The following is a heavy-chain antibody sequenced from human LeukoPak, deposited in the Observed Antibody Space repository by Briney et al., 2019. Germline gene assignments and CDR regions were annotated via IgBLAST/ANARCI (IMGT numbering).Heavy chain of an antibody. CDR1: GFTFSSYG. CDR3: ARGYRNNWRFDY. J-gene: IGHJ4*02. D-gene: IGHD6-13*01. CDR2: IWYDGSNK. Sequence: ARSLRLSCAASGFTFSSYGMHWVRQAPGKGLEWVAVIWYDGSNKYYADSVKGRLTISRDNSKKTLYLQMNSLRAEDTAVYYCARGYRNNWRFDYWGQGTLVTVSS. V-gene: IGHV3-33*01.